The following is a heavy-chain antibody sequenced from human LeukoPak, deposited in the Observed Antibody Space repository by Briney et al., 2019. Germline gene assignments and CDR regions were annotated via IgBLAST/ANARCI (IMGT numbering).Heavy chain of an antibody. V-gene: IGHV3-21*01. J-gene: IGHJ4*02. Sequence: GGSLRLSCAASGFTFSSYSMNWVRQAPGKGLEWVSSISSSSSYIYYADSVKGRFTISRDNAKNSLYLQMNSLRAEDTAVYYCARDLNWNYATPFFDYWGQGTLVTVSS. D-gene: IGHD1-7*01. CDR3: ARDLNWNYATPFFDY. CDR1: GFTFSSYS. CDR2: ISSSSSYI.